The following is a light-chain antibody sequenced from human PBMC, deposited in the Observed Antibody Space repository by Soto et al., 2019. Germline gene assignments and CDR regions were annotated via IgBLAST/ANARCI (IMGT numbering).Light chain of an antibody. J-gene: IGKJ4*01. V-gene: IGKV1-5*03. CDR2: KAS. CDR1: QSVDRW. Sequence: DIQMTQSHSTLSTFLGDRFTITCRASQSVDRWLAWYQQKPGKAPKLLIYKASTLQSGVPSRFSGSRSETDFTLTITSLQPEDSATYYCQQGNSFPLTFGGGTKVDIK. CDR3: QQGNSFPLT.